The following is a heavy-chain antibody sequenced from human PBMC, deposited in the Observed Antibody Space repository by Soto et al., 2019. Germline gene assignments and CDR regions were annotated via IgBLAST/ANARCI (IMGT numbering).Heavy chain of an antibody. J-gene: IGHJ4*02. Sequence: PGGSLRLSCAASGFTFSDYYTSWIRQAPGKGLEWVSYISTSGSTIYYADSVRGRFTISRDNAKNSLFLQMNSLRAEDTAVYYCAKSPGMYYYDSSGYYHYDYWGQGT. D-gene: IGHD3-22*01. CDR1: GFTFSDYY. V-gene: IGHV3-11*01. CDR2: ISTSGSTI. CDR3: AKSPGMYYYDSSGYYHYDY.